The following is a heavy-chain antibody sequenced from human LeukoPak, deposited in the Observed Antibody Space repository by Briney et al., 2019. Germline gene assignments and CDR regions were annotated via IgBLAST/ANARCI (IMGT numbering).Heavy chain of an antibody. Sequence: SETLSLTCTVSGGSVSSGSYYWSWIRQPPGKGLEWIGYIYYSGSTNYNPSLKSRVTISVDTSKNQFPLKLSSVTAADTAVYYCARDVGDCSSTSCSRYYYYGMDVWGQGTTVTVSS. V-gene: IGHV4-61*01. D-gene: IGHD2-2*01. CDR2: IYYSGST. J-gene: IGHJ6*02. CDR1: GGSVSSGSYY. CDR3: ARDVGDCSSTSCSRYYYYGMDV.